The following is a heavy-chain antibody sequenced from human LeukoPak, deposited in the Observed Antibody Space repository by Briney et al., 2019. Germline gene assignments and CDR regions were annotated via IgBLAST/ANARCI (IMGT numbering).Heavy chain of an antibody. D-gene: IGHD3-10*01. CDR2: INHSGST. J-gene: IGHJ4*02. Sequence: SETLSLTCAVYGGSSSGYYWSWIRQPPGKGLEWIGEINHSGSTNYNPSLKSRVTISVDTSKNQFSLKLSSVTAADTAVYYCARHSGWFGELSHDYWGQGTLVTVSS. CDR3: ARHSGWFGELSHDY. V-gene: IGHV4-34*01. CDR1: GGSSSGYY.